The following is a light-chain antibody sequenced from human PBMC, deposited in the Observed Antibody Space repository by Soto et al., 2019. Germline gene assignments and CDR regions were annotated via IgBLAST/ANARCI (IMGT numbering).Light chain of an antibody. CDR3: QQRHMWPIT. Sequence: EIVIPQSPAPLSLSPGERATLSCRASQSFRGLLAWYQQKPGQAPRLLIYDAYNRATGIPPRFSGSGSGTDFTLTISSLEPEDSAVYYCQQRHMWPITFGQGTRLEI. V-gene: IGKV3-11*01. CDR1: QSFRGL. J-gene: IGKJ5*01. CDR2: DAY.